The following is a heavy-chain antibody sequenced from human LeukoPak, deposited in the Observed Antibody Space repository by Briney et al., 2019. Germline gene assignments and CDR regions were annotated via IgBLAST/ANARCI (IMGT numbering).Heavy chain of an antibody. CDR3: ARARITMVRGVFSYVDY. J-gene: IGHJ4*02. CDR1: GFTFSSYS. Sequence: PGGPLRLSCAASGFTFSSYSMNWVRQAPGKGLEWVSSISSSSSYIYYADSVKGRFTISRDNAKNSLYLQMNSLRAEDTAVYYCARARITMVRGVFSYVDYWGQGTLVTVSS. D-gene: IGHD3-10*01. CDR2: ISSSSSYI. V-gene: IGHV3-21*01.